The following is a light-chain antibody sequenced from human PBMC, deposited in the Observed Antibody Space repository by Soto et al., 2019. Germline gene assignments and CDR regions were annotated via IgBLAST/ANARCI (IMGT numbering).Light chain of an antibody. CDR3: MQTRQTPA. CDR1: QSLLHSNGYNY. J-gene: IGKJ1*01. V-gene: IGKV2-28*01. Sequence: FVMTQSPLSLPVTPGEPASISCRSSQSLLHSNGYNYLDWYLQKPGQSPQLLIYLGSNRASGGPDRFSGSGSGTEYTLKSSRVEAEDVGVDYCMQTRQTPAFGQGTKVEIK. CDR2: LGS.